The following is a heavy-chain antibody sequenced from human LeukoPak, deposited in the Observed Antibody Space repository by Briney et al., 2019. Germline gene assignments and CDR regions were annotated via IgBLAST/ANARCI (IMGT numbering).Heavy chain of an antibody. CDR3: AKTISDSRTYYFDY. CDR2: ISGSGGST. Sequence: GGSLRLSCAASGFTFSSYAMSWVRQAPGKGLEWVSAISGSGGSTYYADSVKGRSTISRDNSKNTLYLQMNSLRAEDTAVYYCAKTISDSRTYYFDYWGQGTLVTVSS. D-gene: IGHD3-3*01. CDR1: GFTFSSYA. V-gene: IGHV3-23*01. J-gene: IGHJ4*01.